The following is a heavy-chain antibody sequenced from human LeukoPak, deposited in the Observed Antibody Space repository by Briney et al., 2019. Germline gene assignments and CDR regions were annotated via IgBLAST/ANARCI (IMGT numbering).Heavy chain of an antibody. V-gene: IGHV6-1*01. J-gene: IGHJ4*02. CDR3: ARDLGTSGWYTFDY. D-gene: IGHD6-19*01. Sequence: SQTLSLTCAISGDSVSSNNGAWNWIRQSPSRGLELLGRTYYRSKWYNDYAVPMKGRISINPDTSKNQFSLQVNSVTPEDTAIYYCARDLGTSGWYTFDYWGQGTLVTVSS. CDR2: TYYRSKWYN. CDR1: GDSVSSNNGA.